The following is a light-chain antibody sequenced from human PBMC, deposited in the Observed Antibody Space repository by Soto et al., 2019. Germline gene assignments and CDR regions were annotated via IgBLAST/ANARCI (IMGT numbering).Light chain of an antibody. CDR3: QQRADGTST. J-gene: IGKJ5*01. V-gene: IGKV3-20*01. CDR1: QCFXNNF. CDR2: GAS. Sequence: IGVTQSPGTLSLSPGESATLSCRASQCFXNNFLAWYQQNPGQAPRLLXDGASNRATGSPARLSGSGSGTDFTLTISSLEPDYFAVYYCQQRADGTSTFGQGTRLEI.